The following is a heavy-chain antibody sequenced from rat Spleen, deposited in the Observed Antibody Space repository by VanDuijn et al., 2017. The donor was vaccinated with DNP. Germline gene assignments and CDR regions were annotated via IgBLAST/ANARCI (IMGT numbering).Heavy chain of an antibody. CDR2: ISYDGGST. Sequence: EVQLVESGGGLVQPGRSMKLSCAASGFTFSNYGMAWVRQAPKKGLEWVAYISYDGGSTYYRNSVKGRFTISRDNAKSTLYLQMDSLRSEDKAIYYCAKGPNYGGWNDYFDYWGQGVMVTVSS. V-gene: IGHV5-29*01. J-gene: IGHJ2*01. CDR3: AKGPNYGGWNDYFDY. CDR1: GFTFSNYG. D-gene: IGHD1-11*01.